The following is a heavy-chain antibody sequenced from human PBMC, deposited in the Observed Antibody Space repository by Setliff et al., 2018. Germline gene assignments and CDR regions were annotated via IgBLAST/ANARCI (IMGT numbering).Heavy chain of an antibody. Sequence: PSETLSLTCSVSGYSIITGYYWAWIRQSPGKGLEWIGYIYSSAITNYNPSLKSRLTMSVDTSKNQFSLRRISVTAADTAVYYCARPHDYGDYSLYVWGKGTTVTVSS. V-gene: IGHV4-59*08. CDR1: GYSIITGYY. CDR2: IYSSAIT. J-gene: IGHJ6*04. D-gene: IGHD4-17*01. CDR3: ARPHDYGDYSLYV.